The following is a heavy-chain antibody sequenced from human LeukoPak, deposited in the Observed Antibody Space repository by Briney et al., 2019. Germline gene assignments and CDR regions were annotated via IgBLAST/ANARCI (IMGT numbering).Heavy chain of an antibody. J-gene: IGHJ4*02. Sequence: SETLSLTCAVYGGSFSSYYWGWIRQPPGKGLEWIGSIYYSGSTYYNPSLKSRVTISVDTSKNQFSLKLSSVTAADTAVYYCARDTYTWYYFDYWGQGTLVTVSS. CDR1: GGSFSSYY. CDR2: IYYSGST. V-gene: IGHV4-39*07. CDR3: ARDTYTWYYFDY. D-gene: IGHD2-2*02.